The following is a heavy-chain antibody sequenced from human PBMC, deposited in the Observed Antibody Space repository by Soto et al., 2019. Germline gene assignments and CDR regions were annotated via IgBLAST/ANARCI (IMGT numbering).Heavy chain of an antibody. CDR1: GGSINSDDSF. CDR3: ARQLPVGATSWFDP. Sequence: SETLSLTCSVSGGSINSDDSFWGWVRQSPGKGLEWIGSLYYGGSTFYNPSLKSRVTISLDTSKNQFSPRLTSVTAAGTAIYYCARQLPVGATSWFDPWGQGTLVTVSS. CDR2: LYYGGST. D-gene: IGHD1-26*01. J-gene: IGHJ5*02. V-gene: IGHV4-39*01.